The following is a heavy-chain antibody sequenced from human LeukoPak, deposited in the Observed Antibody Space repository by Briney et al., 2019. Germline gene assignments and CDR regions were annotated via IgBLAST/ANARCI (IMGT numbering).Heavy chain of an antibody. V-gene: IGHV1-3*03. CDR3: ARGIAAAARDYYYMDA. CDR1: GYTFTSYA. J-gene: IGHJ6*03. CDR2: INAGNGNT. Sequence: GASVKVSCKASGYTFTSYAMHWVRQAPGQRLEWMGWINAGNGNTKYSQEFQGRVTITRDTSASTAYMELSSLRSEDMAVYYCARGIAAAARDYYYMDAWGKGTTVTVSS. D-gene: IGHD6-13*01.